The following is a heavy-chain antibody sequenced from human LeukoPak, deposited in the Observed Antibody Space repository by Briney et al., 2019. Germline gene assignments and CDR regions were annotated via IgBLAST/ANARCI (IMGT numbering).Heavy chain of an antibody. J-gene: IGHJ4*02. CDR1: GGSITSYY. CDR2: IYSSGST. V-gene: IGHV4-4*07. D-gene: IGHD3-16*01. Sequence: SETLSLTCTVSGGSITSYYWSWIRQPAGKGLEWIGRIYSSGSTNFNPSLKSRVTMSVDTSKNQISLNLTSVTAADTAVYYCARAPTREGGGALFDYWGREPWSPSPQ. CDR3: ARAPTREGGGALFDY.